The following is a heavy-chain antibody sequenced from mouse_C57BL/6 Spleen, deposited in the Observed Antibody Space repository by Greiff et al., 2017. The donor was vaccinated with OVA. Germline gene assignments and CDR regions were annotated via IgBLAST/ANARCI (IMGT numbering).Heavy chain of an antibody. CDR3: ARRSYDYRAWFAY. V-gene: IGHV1-55*01. J-gene: IGHJ3*01. CDR1: GYTFTSYW. Sequence: QVHVKQPGAELVKPGASVKMSCKASGYTFTSYWITWVKQRPGQGLEWIGDIYPGSGSTNYNEKFKSKATLTVDTSSSTAYMQLSSLTSEDSAVYYCARRSYDYRAWFAYWGQGTLVTVSA. D-gene: IGHD2-4*01. CDR2: IYPGSGST.